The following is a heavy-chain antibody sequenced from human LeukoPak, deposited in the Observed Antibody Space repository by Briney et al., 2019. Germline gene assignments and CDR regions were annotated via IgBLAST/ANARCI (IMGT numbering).Heavy chain of an antibody. V-gene: IGHV5-51*01. CDR1: GYSFTSYW. CDR2: IYPGDSDT. Sequence: GESLKISCKGSGYSFTSYWIGWVRQMPGKGLEWMGIIYPGDSDTRYSPSFQGQVTISADKSISTAYLQWSSLKASDTAMYYCARYLMGRGRRELVWFDPWGQGTLVTVSS. CDR3: ARYLMGRGRRELVWFDP. D-gene: IGHD3-10*01. J-gene: IGHJ5*02.